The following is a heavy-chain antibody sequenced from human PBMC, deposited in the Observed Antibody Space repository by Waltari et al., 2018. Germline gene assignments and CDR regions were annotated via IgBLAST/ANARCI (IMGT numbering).Heavy chain of an antibody. V-gene: IGHV4-38-2*01. J-gene: IGHJ3*02. CDR3: ARGGAYSSGRNAFDI. CDR2: IYYSWST. CDR1: GYSISSGYY. D-gene: IGHD6-19*01. Sequence: QVQLQESGPGLVKPSETLSLTCAVSGYSISSGYYWGWIRQPPGKGLEWIGSIYYSWSTYYNPSLKSRVTISVDTSKNQFSLKLSSVTAADTAVYYCARGGAYSSGRNAFDIWGQGTMVTVSS.